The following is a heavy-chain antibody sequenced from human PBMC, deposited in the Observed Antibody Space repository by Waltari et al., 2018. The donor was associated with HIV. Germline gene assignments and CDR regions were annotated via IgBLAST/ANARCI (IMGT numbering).Heavy chain of an antibody. V-gene: IGHV1-69*12. J-gene: IGHJ4*02. Sequence: QVQLVQSGAEVKKPGSSVKVSCKASGGTFSSYAISWVRQAPGQGLEWMGGIIPIFGTANYAQKFQGRVTITADESTSTAYMELSSLRSEDTAVYYCARDGSGTTGTTGDARGDYWGQGTLVTVSS. CDR1: GGTFSSYA. CDR3: ARDGSGTTGTTGDARGDY. D-gene: IGHD1-1*01. CDR2: IIPIFGTA.